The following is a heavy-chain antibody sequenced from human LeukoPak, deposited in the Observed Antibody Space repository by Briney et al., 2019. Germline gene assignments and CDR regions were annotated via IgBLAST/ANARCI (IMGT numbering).Heavy chain of an antibody. J-gene: IGHJ4*02. Sequence: ASVKVSCKASGYTFSSYGISWVRQAPGHGLEWMGSISPYTGNTKYAERLQDRVILTTDTSTRTAYMELRSLRSDDTAVFYCARDQYDSVWGSYRPYFDYWGQGTVVTVSS. CDR3: ARDQYDSVWGSYRPYFDY. V-gene: IGHV1-18*04. D-gene: IGHD3-16*02. CDR1: GYTFSSYG. CDR2: ISPYTGNT.